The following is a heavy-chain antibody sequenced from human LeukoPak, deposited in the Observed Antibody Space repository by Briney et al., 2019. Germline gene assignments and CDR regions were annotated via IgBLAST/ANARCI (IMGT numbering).Heavy chain of an antibody. J-gene: IGHJ4*02. CDR1: GYTFSNFG. V-gene: IGHV1-18*01. D-gene: IGHD2-2*01. CDR2: ISGNNDNP. CDR3: ARDGTSTDDC. Sequence: ASVKVSCKASGYTFSNFGINWVRQAPGQGLEWMGWISGNNDNPNYGQKFQGRFTVTTDSSTNTAYMELRNLRLDDTAVYYCARDGTSTDDCWGQGTLVTVSS.